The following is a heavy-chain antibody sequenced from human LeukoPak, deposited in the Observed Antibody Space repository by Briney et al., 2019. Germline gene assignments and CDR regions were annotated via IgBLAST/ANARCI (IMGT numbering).Heavy chain of an antibody. CDR2: IHPSGTL. Sequence: PSETLSLTCTVSGASFSSGDQYWNWIRQSPGKGLEWIGSIHPSGTLYNNPSLVSRVTVSMDTSKNQFSLNLSSVTAADTAVYFCSRGLDSRKLGYWGQGTLVTVSS. J-gene: IGHJ4*02. V-gene: IGHV4-31*03. D-gene: IGHD3-22*01. CDR3: SRGLDSRKLGY. CDR1: GASFSSGDQY.